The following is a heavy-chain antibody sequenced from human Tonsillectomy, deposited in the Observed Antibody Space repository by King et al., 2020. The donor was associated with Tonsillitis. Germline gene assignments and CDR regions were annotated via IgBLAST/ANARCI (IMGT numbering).Heavy chain of an antibody. Sequence: VQLVESGGGLVQPGGSLRLSCAASGFTVSGNYMSWVRQAPGKGLEWVSIIYSGGSTHYADSVKGRFTISRDNSKNTLYLQMNSLRAEDTAVYYCGGSYYPWYFDLWGRGTLVTVSS. CDR2: IYSGGST. V-gene: IGHV3-66*01. CDR1: GFTVSGNY. J-gene: IGHJ2*01. CDR3: GGSYYPWYFDL. D-gene: IGHD1-26*01.